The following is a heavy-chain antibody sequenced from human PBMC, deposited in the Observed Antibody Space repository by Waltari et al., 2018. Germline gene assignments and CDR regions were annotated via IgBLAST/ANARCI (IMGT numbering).Heavy chain of an antibody. J-gene: IGHJ4*02. V-gene: IGHV1-69-2*01. Sequence: EVQLVQYGAEVKKPGATVKISCKVSGSTFTDYYLHWVPQAPGKGLEWMGLVDPEDGETIYAEKFQGRVTITADTSTDTAYMELSSLRSEDTAVYYCATLLITGTTPDFDYWGQGTLVTVSS. D-gene: IGHD1-20*01. CDR2: VDPEDGET. CDR3: ATLLITGTTPDFDY. CDR1: GSTFTDYY.